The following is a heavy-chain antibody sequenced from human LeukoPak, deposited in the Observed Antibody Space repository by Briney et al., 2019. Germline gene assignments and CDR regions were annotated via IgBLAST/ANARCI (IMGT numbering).Heavy chain of an antibody. CDR1: GFTFSSYA. Sequence: AGGSLRLSCAASGFTFSSYAMSWVRQAPGKGLEWVSYISSSGSTIYYADSVKGRFTISRDNAKNSLYLQMNSLRAEDTAVYYCARDGGPGYSSSWYLYWGQGTLVTVSS. CDR2: ISSSGSTI. V-gene: IGHV3-48*03. CDR3: ARDGGPGYSSSWYLY. D-gene: IGHD6-13*01. J-gene: IGHJ4*02.